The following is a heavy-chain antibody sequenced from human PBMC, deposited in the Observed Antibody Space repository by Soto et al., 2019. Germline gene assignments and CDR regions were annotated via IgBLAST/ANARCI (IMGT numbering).Heavy chain of an antibody. CDR2: IYSGGST. CDR3: ARGRNSASGIFDY. J-gene: IGHJ4*02. V-gene: IGHV3-66*01. D-gene: IGHD1-26*01. CDR1: GFTVSTNH. Sequence: GGSLRLSCAASGFTVSTNHMSWVRQAPGKGLEWVSVIYSGGSTYYADSVKGRFTISRDNSKNTLYLQMNSLRAEDTAVYYCARGRNSASGIFDYWGQGTLVTVSS.